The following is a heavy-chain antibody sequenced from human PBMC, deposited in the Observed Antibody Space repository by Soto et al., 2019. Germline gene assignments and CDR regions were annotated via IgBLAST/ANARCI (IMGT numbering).Heavy chain of an antibody. Sequence: PVGSLRLSCAASGFTFDDYAMHWVRQAPGKGLEWVSGISWNSGSIGYADSVKGRFTISRDNAKNSLYLQMNSLRAEGTALYYCAKDEGTGTTGYNWFDPWGQGTLVTVSS. J-gene: IGHJ5*02. CDR3: AKDEGTGTTGYNWFDP. CDR1: GFTFDDYA. D-gene: IGHD1-7*01. V-gene: IGHV3-9*01. CDR2: ISWNSGSI.